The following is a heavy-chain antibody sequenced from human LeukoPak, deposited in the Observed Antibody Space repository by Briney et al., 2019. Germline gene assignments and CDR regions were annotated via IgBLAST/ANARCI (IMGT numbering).Heavy chain of an antibody. D-gene: IGHD2-15*01. CDR3: ARMKMGGWDP. J-gene: IGHJ5*02. V-gene: IGHV1-18*01. CDR2: ISAYNGNT. Sequence: ASVKVSCKASGYTFTSYGISWVRQAPGQGLEWMGWISAYNGNTNYAQKFQGRVTMTRNTSISTAYMELSSLRSEDTAVYYCARMKMGGWDPWGQGTLVTVSS. CDR1: GYTFTSYG.